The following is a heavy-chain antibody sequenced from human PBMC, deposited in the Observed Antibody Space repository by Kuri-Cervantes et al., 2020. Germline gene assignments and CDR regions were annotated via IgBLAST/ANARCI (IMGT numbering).Heavy chain of an antibody. CDR2: FYFSGKT. CDR3: ARHTASDPTFDS. V-gene: IGHV4-38-2*01. D-gene: IGHD2-21*02. J-gene: IGHJ4*02. CDR1: GYSISGGYY. Sequence: SETLSLTCAVSGYSISGGYYWGWIRQPPGKGLEWIGSFYFSGKTDYNPSLKSRVTISVDTSKKQVSLNLTSVTAADTAVYYCARHTASDPTFDSWGQGTLVTVSS.